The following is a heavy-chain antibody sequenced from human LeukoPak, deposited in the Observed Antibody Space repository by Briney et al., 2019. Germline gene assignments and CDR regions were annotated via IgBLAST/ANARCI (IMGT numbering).Heavy chain of an antibody. J-gene: IGHJ4*02. D-gene: IGHD2-8*02. Sequence: PGGSLRLSCAASGFIFSSYGMHWVRQAPGKGLEWVSFIRFDESATVYADSVKGRFTISRDNSKNTVYMQMTSLRVEDTGLYYCSKSPGDCSGNSFFLSYLGYWGPGTRVTVSS. V-gene: IGHV3-30*02. CDR1: GFIFSSYG. CDR2: IRFDESAT. CDR3: SKSPGDCSGNSFFLSYLGY.